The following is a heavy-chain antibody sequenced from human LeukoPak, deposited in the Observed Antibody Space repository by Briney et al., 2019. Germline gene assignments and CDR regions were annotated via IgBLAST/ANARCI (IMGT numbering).Heavy chain of an antibody. Sequence: SETLSLTCTVSGGSISSGSYYWSWIRQPAGKGLEWIGRIYSSGSTNYNPSLKSRVTISVDTSKNQFSLKLNSVTAADTAVYYCARVVGPPYRDYWGQGTLVTVSS. V-gene: IGHV4-61*02. D-gene: IGHD3-10*01. CDR1: GGSISSGSYY. CDR3: ARVVGPPYRDY. CDR2: IYSSGST. J-gene: IGHJ4*02.